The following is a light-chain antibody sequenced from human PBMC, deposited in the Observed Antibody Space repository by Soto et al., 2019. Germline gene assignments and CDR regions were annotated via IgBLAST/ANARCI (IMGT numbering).Light chain of an antibody. CDR3: QQYGSSPLT. CDR2: GAS. Sequence: EIVLTQSPGTLSLSPGERATLSCRASQSVSSSYLAWYQQKPGQAPRLLIYGASSRATGIPDRFSGSGSGTDFTLTISRLDPEDVAVYYCQQYGSSPLTFGPGTKVDIK. J-gene: IGKJ3*01. V-gene: IGKV3-20*01. CDR1: QSVSSSY.